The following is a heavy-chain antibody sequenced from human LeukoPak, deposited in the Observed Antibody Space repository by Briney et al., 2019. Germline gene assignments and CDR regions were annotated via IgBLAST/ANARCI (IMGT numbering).Heavy chain of an antibody. Sequence: GGSLRLSCAASGFTFSSYAMHWVRQAPGKGLEWVAVISYDGSNKYYADSVKGRFTISRDNSKNTLYLQMNSLRAEDTAVYYCARDSIGGGSGAFDIWGRGTMVTVSS. J-gene: IGHJ3*02. CDR1: GFTFSSYA. V-gene: IGHV3-30-3*01. CDR3: ARDSIGGGSGAFDI. CDR2: ISYDGSNK. D-gene: IGHD2-15*01.